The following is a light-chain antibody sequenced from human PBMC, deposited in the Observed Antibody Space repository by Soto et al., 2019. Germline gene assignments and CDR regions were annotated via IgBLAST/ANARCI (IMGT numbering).Light chain of an antibody. CDR2: GAS. V-gene: IGKV3-15*01. CDR1: QNVSRY. Sequence: EIVMTQSPATLSVSLGDRATLSCRASQNVSRYLAWYQQRPGQAPRLLIYGASTRATGISARFSGSGSATDFTLTISSLQSEDFAVYYCQQYNSWPPSYTFGQGTKLEIK. J-gene: IGKJ2*01. CDR3: QQYNSWPPSYT.